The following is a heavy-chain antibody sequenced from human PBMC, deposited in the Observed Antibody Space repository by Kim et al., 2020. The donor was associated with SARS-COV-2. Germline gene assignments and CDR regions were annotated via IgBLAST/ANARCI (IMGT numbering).Heavy chain of an antibody. V-gene: IGHV4-39*01. J-gene: IGHJ6*02. D-gene: IGHD1-26*01. CDR3: ARPLNSGSYGMDV. Sequence: YNPSLKSRVTISVATSTNQFSLKLSSVTAADTAVYYCARPLNSGSYGMDVWGQGTTVTVSS.